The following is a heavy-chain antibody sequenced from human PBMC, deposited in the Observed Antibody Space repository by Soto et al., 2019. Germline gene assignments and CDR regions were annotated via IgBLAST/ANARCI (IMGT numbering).Heavy chain of an antibody. CDR1: GGCMSNYF. CDR3: AAGEASSRNLAPYYLDF. CDR2: IHYSGTT. D-gene: IGHD6-13*01. J-gene: IGHJ4*02. Sequence: SETLSLTCTVSGGCMSNYFWTWIRQPPGKGLEWIGYIHYSGTTSFFPSYNPSLRSRVTISEDTSKNQFSLKLLSVTTADTAVYFCAAGEASSRNLAPYYLDFWGQGTLVTVSS. V-gene: IGHV4-59*01.